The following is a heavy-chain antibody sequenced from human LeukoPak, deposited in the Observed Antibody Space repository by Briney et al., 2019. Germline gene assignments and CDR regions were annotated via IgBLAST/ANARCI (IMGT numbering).Heavy chain of an antibody. D-gene: IGHD3-22*01. CDR2: IYYSGST. CDR3: ARAPFHYYDSSGSYYYGMDV. CDR1: GGSISSYY. J-gene: IGHJ6*02. V-gene: IGHV4-59*08. Sequence: SETLSLTCTVSGGSISSYYWSWIRQPPGKGLEWIGYIYYSGSTNYNPSLKSRVTISVDTSKNQFPLKLSSVTAADTAVYYCARAPFHYYDSSGSYYYGMDVWGQGTTVTVSS.